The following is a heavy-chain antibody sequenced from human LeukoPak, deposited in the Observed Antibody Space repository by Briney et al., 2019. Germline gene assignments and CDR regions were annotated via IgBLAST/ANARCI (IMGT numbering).Heavy chain of an antibody. J-gene: IGHJ4*02. CDR2: ISYDGSNK. V-gene: IGHV3-30*18. CDR3: AKDEGPAWDSSGRSHFDY. D-gene: IGHD6-19*01. CDR1: GFTFSSYA. Sequence: GGSLRLSCAASGFTFSSYAMSWVRQAPGKGLEWVAVISYDGSNKYYADSVKGRFTISRDNSKNTLYLQMNSLRAEDTAVYYCAKDEGPAWDSSGRSHFDYWGQGTLVTVSS.